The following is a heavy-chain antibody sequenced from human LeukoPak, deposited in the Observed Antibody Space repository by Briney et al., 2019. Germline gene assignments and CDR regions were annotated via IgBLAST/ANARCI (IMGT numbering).Heavy chain of an antibody. J-gene: IGHJ5*02. D-gene: IGHD3-3*02. Sequence: GSLRLSCAASGFTFTNHWMGWVRRAPGKGLGWVANIKEDGSEKYYVDSVKGRFTVSRDNVKNSLFLQMNSLRVDDTAVYYCAKSGSSVFWSWGQGTLVTVSS. CDR2: IKEDGSEK. CDR1: GFTFTNHW. CDR3: AKSGSSVFWS. V-gene: IGHV3-7*03.